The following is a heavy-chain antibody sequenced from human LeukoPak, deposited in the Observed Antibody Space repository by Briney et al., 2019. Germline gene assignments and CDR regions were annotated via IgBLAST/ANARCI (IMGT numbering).Heavy chain of an antibody. CDR1: GASFNDYY. D-gene: IGHD3-22*01. J-gene: IGHJ4*02. CDR3: ARGSGYRYYFDY. CDR2: INHSGYT. Sequence: SETLSLTCAVSGASFNDYYWTWIRQPPGKGLEWIGEINHSGYTNYNPSLKSRVTISVDTSKNQFSLKLSSVTAADTAVYYCARGSGYRYYFDYWGQGTLVTVSS. V-gene: IGHV4-34*01.